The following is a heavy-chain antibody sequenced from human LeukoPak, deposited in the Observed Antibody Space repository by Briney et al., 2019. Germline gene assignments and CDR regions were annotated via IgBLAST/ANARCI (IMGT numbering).Heavy chain of an antibody. J-gene: IGHJ4*02. CDR2: ISYDGSNK. CDR3: AKSSPGITMIVVVPKKEGYYFDY. Sequence: GRSLRLSCAASGFTFSSYGMHWVRQAPGKGLEWVAVISYDGSNKYYADSVKGRFTISRDNSKNTLYLQMNSLRAEDTAVYYCAKSSPGITMIVVVPKKEGYYFDYRGQGTLVTVSS. CDR1: GFTFSSYG. V-gene: IGHV3-30*18. D-gene: IGHD3-22*01.